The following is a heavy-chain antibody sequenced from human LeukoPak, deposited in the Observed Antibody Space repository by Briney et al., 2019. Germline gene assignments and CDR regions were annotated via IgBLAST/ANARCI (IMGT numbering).Heavy chain of an antibody. CDR1: GYSFTSYW. V-gene: IGHV5-51*01. D-gene: IGHD3-10*01. CDR3: ATSRHYYGSGSYYKVGAFDI. Sequence: GESLKISCKGSGYSFTSYWIGWVRQMPGKGLEWMGIIYPGDSDTRYSPSLQGQVTISADKSISTAYLQWSSLKASDTAMYYCATSRHYYGSGSYYKVGAFDIWGQGTMVTVSS. J-gene: IGHJ3*02. CDR2: IYPGDSDT.